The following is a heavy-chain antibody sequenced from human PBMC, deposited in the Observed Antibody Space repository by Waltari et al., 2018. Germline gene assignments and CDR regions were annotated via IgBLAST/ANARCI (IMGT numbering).Heavy chain of an antibody. J-gene: IGHJ4*02. CDR3: AVGDYLSSFDY. CDR2: IYYSGST. V-gene: IGHV4-59*01. D-gene: IGHD4-17*01. Sequence: QVQLQESGPGLVKPSETLSLTCTVSGGSISSYYWSWIRQPPGKGLEWIGYIYYSGSTNYNPSLKSRVTISVDTSKNQFSLKLSSVTAADTAVYYCAVGDYLSSFDYWGQGTLVTVSS. CDR1: GGSISSYY.